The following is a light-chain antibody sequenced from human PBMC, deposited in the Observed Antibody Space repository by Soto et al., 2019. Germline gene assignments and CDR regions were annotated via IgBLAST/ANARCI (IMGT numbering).Light chain of an antibody. CDR1: QTISVW. Sequence: IQMPQSPSTLCGSVGDRVTITFRASQTISVWLAWYQQKAGKAPNLLIYKASRLESGVPSRFSGSGSGTTFTLTISSLQSDDFATYYCLQYNGYYRTFGQGTKVDIK. V-gene: IGKV1-5*03. J-gene: IGKJ1*01. CDR3: LQYNGYYRT. CDR2: KAS.